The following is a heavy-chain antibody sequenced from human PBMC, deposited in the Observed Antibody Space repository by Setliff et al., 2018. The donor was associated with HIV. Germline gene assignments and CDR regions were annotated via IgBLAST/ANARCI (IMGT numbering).Heavy chain of an antibody. Sequence: GESLKISCKGSGYSFISYWIGWVRQMPGKGLEWMGIIYPGDSDTRYSPSFQGQVTISADKSISTAYLQWSSLKASDTAMYYCARQRSKWELLPFDAFDIWGQGTMVTVSS. CDR1: GYSFISYW. D-gene: IGHD1-26*01. CDR3: ARQRSKWELLPFDAFDI. V-gene: IGHV5-51*01. J-gene: IGHJ3*02. CDR2: IYPGDSDT.